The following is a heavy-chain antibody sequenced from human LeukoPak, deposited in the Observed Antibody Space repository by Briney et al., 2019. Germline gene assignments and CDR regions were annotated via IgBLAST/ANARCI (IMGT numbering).Heavy chain of an antibody. Sequence: GASVKVSCKASGYTFTSYGISWVRQAPGQGLEWMGWISAYNGNTNYAQKLQGRVTMTTDTSTSTAYMELRSLRSDDTAVYYCASNDCSSTSCYHYYYYGMDVWGKGTTVTVSS. CDR2: ISAYNGNT. D-gene: IGHD2-2*01. V-gene: IGHV1-18*01. CDR3: ASNDCSSTSCYHYYYYGMDV. J-gene: IGHJ6*04. CDR1: GYTFTSYG.